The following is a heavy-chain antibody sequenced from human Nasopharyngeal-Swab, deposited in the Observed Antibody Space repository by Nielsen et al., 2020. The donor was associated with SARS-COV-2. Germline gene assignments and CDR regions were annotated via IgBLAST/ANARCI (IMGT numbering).Heavy chain of an antibody. Sequence: VRQAPGKGLEWVAVISYDGSNKYHADSVKGRFTISRDNSKNTLYLQMNSLRPEDTAVYYCAGTLYYGSGSYPRFDYWGQGTLVTVSS. V-gene: IGHV3-30-3*01. J-gene: IGHJ4*02. D-gene: IGHD3-10*01. CDR2: ISYDGSNK. CDR3: AGTLYYGSGSYPRFDY.